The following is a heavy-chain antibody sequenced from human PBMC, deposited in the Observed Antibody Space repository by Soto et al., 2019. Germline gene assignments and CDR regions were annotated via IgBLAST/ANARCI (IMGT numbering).Heavy chain of an antibody. D-gene: IGHD3-3*01. Sequence: GGSLRLSCAASGFTFSSYAMSWVRQAPGKGLEWVSAISGSGGSTYYADSVKGRFTISRDNSKNTLYLQMNSLRAEDTAVYYCATPYYDFWSGYYFGHDYWGQGTLVTVSS. J-gene: IGHJ4*02. CDR2: ISGSGGST. CDR3: ATPYYDFWSGYYFGHDY. CDR1: GFTFSSYA. V-gene: IGHV3-23*01.